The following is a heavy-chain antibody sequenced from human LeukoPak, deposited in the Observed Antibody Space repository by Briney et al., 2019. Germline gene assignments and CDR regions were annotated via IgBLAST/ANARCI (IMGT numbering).Heavy chain of an antibody. CDR3: ARDQHSEIGVGANDY. Sequence: GGSLRLSCAASGFTFSSYAMHWVRQAPGKGVEWGAVISFDGSDKYYADSVKGRFTISRDNSKNTLYLQMNSLRAEDTAVYYCARDQHSEIGVGANDYWGQGTLVTVSS. CDR2: ISFDGSDK. D-gene: IGHD1-26*01. J-gene: IGHJ4*02. CDR1: GFTFSSYA. V-gene: IGHV3-30-3*01.